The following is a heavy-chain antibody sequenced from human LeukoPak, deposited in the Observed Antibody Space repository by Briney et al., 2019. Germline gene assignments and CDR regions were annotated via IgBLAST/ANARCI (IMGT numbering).Heavy chain of an antibody. CDR2: IYYSGST. J-gene: IGHJ6*03. D-gene: IGHD5-24*01. CDR1: GGSFSGYY. V-gene: IGHV4-34*01. CDR3: ARQMAYYYYMDV. Sequence: PSETLSLTCAVYGGSFSGYYWSWIRQPPGKGLEWIGSIYYSGSTYYNPSLKSRVTISVDTSKNQFSLKLSSVTAADTAVYYCARQMAYYYYMDVWGKGTTVTVSS.